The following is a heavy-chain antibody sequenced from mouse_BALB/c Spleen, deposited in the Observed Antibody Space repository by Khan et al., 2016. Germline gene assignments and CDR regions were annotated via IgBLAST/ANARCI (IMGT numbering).Heavy chain of an antibody. J-gene: IGHJ4*01. Sequence: QVQLKESGPGLAAPSQSLSITCTISGFSLTNYGVHWIRQPPGKGLEWLVVIWSDGSTTYNSALQSRLTITKHNSQSQVFLKMNDLQTDDTAIYVGARQPYYHYNIMDYWGQGTSVTVSS. CDR2: IWSDGST. CDR3: ARQPYYHYNIMDY. V-gene: IGHV2-6-1*01. D-gene: IGHD2-10*01. CDR1: GFSLTNYG.